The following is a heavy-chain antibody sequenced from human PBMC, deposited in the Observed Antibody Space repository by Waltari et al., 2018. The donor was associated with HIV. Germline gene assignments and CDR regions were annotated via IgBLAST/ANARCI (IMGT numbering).Heavy chain of an antibody. J-gene: IGHJ4*02. D-gene: IGHD3-3*01. V-gene: IGHV3-74*01. CDR1: GFTFSTYW. CDR2: IDEYVRIT. Sequence: EVLLVESGGGLAQPGGSLRLPCAASGFTFSTYWMHWVRQAPGKGLVAISRIDEYVRITNYADSGEGRFTISRDNAKNTLYLQINNLITEDTATYYCARDLSGYSDYWGQGTLVTVSS. CDR3: ARDLSGYSDY.